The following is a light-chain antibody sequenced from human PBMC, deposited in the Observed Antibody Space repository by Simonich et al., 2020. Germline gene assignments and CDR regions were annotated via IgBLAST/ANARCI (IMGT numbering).Light chain of an antibody. CDR2: KAS. Sequence: DIQMTQSPSTLSASVGDRVTITCRASQSISSWLAWYQKKPGKAPKLLIYKASSLESGVPSRFSVSGSGTEFTFTISSLQPEDIATYYCQQYDNLPITFGQGTRLEIK. CDR1: QSISSW. CDR3: QQYDNLPIT. V-gene: IGKV1-5*03. J-gene: IGKJ5*01.